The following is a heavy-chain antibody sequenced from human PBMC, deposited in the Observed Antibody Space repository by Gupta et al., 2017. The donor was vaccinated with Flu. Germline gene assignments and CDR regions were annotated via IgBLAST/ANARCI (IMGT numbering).Heavy chain of an antibody. V-gene: IGHV1-24*01. Sequence: QVQLVQSGAEVKKPGASLKVSCKVFGTTLSGLSMHWVRQSPGRGLAWLGGFDSEEGQTIYTQNFQGRVTMTEDTSTDSAFMEISSLRSENTAMYYCATDMTQYCRTTSCDMYHYYYAMDVWGQGTTVTVSS. D-gene: IGHD2-2*01. CDR3: ATDMTQYCRTTSCDMYHYYYAMDV. J-gene: IGHJ6*02. CDR2: FDSEEGQT. CDR1: GTTLSGLS.